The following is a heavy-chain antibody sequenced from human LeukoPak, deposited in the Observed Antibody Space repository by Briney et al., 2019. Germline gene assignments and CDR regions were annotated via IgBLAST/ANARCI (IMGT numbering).Heavy chain of an antibody. CDR1: GFTFSSYG. Sequence: GGSLRLSCAASGFTFSSYGMHWVRQAPGKGLEWVAVISYDGSNKYYADSVKGRFTISRDNSKNTLYLQMNSLRAEDTAVYYCAKVVVTVFRFLEWSSLGYWGQGTLVTVSS. D-gene: IGHD3-3*01. V-gene: IGHV3-30*18. CDR3: AKVVVTVFRFLEWSSLGY. J-gene: IGHJ4*02. CDR2: ISYDGSNK.